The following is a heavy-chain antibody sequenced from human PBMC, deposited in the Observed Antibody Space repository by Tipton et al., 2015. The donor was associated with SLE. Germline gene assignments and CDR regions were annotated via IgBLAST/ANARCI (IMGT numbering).Heavy chain of an antibody. CDR2: VYYVGST. Sequence: TLSLTCTVSGDSIGTYYWNWIRQSPGKGLEWIGNVYYVGSTNYNPSLKGRVTISVATSKNQFSLKLRSVTAADTAVYYCARHADYFEWPHEWYFDLWGRGTLVTVSS. D-gene: IGHD3-9*01. J-gene: IGHJ2*01. CDR3: ARHADYFEWPHEWYFDL. V-gene: IGHV4-59*01. CDR1: GDSIGTYY.